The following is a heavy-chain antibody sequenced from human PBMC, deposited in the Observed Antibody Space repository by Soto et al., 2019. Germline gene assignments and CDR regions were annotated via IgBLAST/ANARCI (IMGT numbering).Heavy chain of an antibody. V-gene: IGHV3-30-3*01. D-gene: IGHD1-26*01. Sequence: ESGGGVVQPGRSLRLSCAASGFTFSSYAMHWVRQAPGTGLEWVAVISYDGSNKYYADSVKGRFTISRDNSKNTLYLQMNSLRAEDTAVYYCARPRWSGSYLPFDYWGQGTLVTVSS. CDR2: ISYDGSNK. J-gene: IGHJ4*02. CDR1: GFTFSSYA. CDR3: ARPRWSGSYLPFDY.